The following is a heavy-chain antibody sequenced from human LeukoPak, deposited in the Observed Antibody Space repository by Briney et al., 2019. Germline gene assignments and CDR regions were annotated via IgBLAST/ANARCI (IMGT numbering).Heavy chain of an antibody. V-gene: IGHV3-9*01. CDR1: GFTFDDYA. Sequence: GRSLRLSCAASGFTFDDYAMHWVRQAPGKGLEWVSGISWNSGSIGYADSVKGRFTISRDNAKNSLYLQMNSLRAEDTALYYCAKGRYYDILTGHDYWGQGTLVTVSS. CDR2: ISWNSGSI. J-gene: IGHJ4*02. CDR3: AKGRYYDILTGHDY. D-gene: IGHD3-9*01.